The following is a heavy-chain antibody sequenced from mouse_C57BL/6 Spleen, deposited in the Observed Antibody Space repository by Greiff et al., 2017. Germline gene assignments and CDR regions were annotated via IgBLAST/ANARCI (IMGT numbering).Heavy chain of an antibody. CDR3: ARDRYDGNWYFDV. J-gene: IGHJ1*03. Sequence: VQLQQPGAELVRPGSSVKLSCKASGYTFTSYWMHWVKQRPIQGLEWIGNIDPSDSETHYNQKFKDKATLTVDKSSSTAYMQLSSLTSEDSAVYYCARDRYDGNWYFDVWGTGTTVTVSS. D-gene: IGHD2-12*01. V-gene: IGHV1-52*01. CDR2: IDPSDSET. CDR1: GYTFTSYW.